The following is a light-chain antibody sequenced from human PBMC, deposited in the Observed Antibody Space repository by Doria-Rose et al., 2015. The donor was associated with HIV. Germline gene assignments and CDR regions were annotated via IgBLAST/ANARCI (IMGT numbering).Light chain of an antibody. CDR1: QSLVNSDGKTY. CDR3: MQTILLPFT. Sequence: TQSPLSLSVTPGQPASISCRSSQSLVNSDGKTYLYWYLQKPGQSPQLLIYEVSNRFSGVPDRFSGSGSETDFTLKMSRVEPEDFGVYYCMQTILLPFTFGPGTTVDIK. J-gene: IGKJ3*01. V-gene: IGKV2D-29*02. CDR2: EVS.